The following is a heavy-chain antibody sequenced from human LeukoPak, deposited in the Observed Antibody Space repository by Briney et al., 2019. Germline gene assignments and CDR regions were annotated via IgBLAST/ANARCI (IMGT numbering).Heavy chain of an antibody. V-gene: IGHV4-38-2*02. CDR3: ARAEVLPDFYDTSGGFDY. J-gene: IGHJ4*02. CDR1: GYSISSGYY. CDR2: IYHSGST. Sequence: NASETLSLTCTVSGYSISSGYYWGWIRQPPGKGLEWIGSIYHSGSTYYNPSLKSRVTISVDTSKNQFSLKLSSVTAADTAVYYCARAEVLPDFYDTSGGFDYWGQGTLVTVSS. D-gene: IGHD3-22*01.